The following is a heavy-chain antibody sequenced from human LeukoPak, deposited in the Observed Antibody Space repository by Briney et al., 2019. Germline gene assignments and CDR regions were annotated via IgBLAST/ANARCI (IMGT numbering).Heavy chain of an antibody. CDR2: TSTSGGST. D-gene: IGHD2-15*01. Sequence: PGGSLRLSCAASAFTFSSYAMSWVRQAPGKGLEWVSRTSTSGGSTYYADSVKGRFTISRDNSKNTLSLQMTSLRAEDTAVYYCATARGGYWGQGTLVTVSS. CDR1: AFTFSSYA. CDR3: ATARGGY. J-gene: IGHJ4*02. V-gene: IGHV3-23*01.